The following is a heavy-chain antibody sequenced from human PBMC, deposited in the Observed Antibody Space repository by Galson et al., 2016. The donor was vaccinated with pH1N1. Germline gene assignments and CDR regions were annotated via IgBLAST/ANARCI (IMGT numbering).Heavy chain of an antibody. CDR2: IYYTGST. V-gene: IGHV4-39*07. CDR3: ARDGGDGDGSRMFDP. J-gene: IGHJ5*02. CDR1: GDSISYSNYY. Sequence: ETLSLTCTVSGDSISYSNYYWAWVRQPPGKGLEWIGSIYYTGSTYYNPSLKSRVTISVDTSKNQFSLRLSSVTAADTALYYCARDGGDGDGSRMFDPWGQGTLVTVSS. D-gene: IGHD5-24*01.